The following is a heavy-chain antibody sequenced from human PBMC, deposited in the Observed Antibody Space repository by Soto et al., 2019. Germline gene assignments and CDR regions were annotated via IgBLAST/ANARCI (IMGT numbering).Heavy chain of an antibody. CDR1: GFSFNLYS. D-gene: IGHD6-13*01. Sequence: PGGSLRLSCAASGFSFNLYSMNWVRQAPGKGLEWVSSITSISSYIYYADSVKGRFTISRDNARNSLHLEMNSLKVEDTAVYYCARDELLSSSWFLDFWGQGTLVTVSS. CDR3: ARDELLSSSWFLDF. V-gene: IGHV3-21*06. CDR2: ITSISSYI. J-gene: IGHJ4*02.